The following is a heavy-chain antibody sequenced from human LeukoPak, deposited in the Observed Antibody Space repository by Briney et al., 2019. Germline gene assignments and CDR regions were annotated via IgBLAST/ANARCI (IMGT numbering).Heavy chain of an antibody. J-gene: IGHJ4*02. CDR3: AKAGITINGFDY. Sequence: GGSLRLSCAASGFTFSSYGMHWVRRAPGKGLEWVAFIRYDGSNKYYADSVKGRFTISRDNSKNTLYLQMNSLRAEDTAVYYCAKAGITINGFDYWGQGTLVTVSS. D-gene: IGHD3-3*01. CDR1: GFTFSSYG. CDR2: IRYDGSNK. V-gene: IGHV3-30*02.